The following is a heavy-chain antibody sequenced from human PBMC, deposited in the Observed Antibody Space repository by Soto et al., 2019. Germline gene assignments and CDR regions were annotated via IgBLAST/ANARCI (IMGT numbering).Heavy chain of an antibody. CDR2: INHSGST. CDR1: GGSFSGYY. J-gene: IGHJ4*02. V-gene: IGHV4-34*01. D-gene: IGHD2-21*02. Sequence: SETLSLTCAVYGGSFSGYYRSWIRQPPGKGLEWIGEINHSGSTNYNPSLKSRVTISVDTSKNQFSLKLSSVTAADTAVYYCARGTRVVVTAINFDYWGQGTLVTVSS. CDR3: ARGTRVVVTAINFDY.